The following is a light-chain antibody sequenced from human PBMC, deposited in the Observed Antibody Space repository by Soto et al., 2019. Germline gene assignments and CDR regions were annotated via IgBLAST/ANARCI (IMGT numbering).Light chain of an antibody. Sequence: DIQMTQSPSSMSASLGDGVNIXXRASQSISSYLNWYQQKPGKAPKLXIYAASSLQSGVPSRFSGSGSGTDFTLTISSLQPEDFATYYCQQSYSTLITFGQGTRLEIK. CDR1: QSISSY. V-gene: IGKV1-39*01. CDR2: AAS. J-gene: IGKJ5*01. CDR3: QQSYSTLIT.